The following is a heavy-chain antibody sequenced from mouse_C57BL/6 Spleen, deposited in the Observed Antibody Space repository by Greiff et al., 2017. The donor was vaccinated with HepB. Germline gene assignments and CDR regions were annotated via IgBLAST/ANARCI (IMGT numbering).Heavy chain of an antibody. CDR2: INPDSSTI. CDR3: ASYYDYDGDYFDY. D-gene: IGHD2-4*01. J-gene: IGHJ2*01. CDR1: GVDFSRYW. V-gene: IGHV4-1*01. Sequence: AASGVDFSRYWMSWVRRAPGKGLEWIGEINPDSSTINYAPSLKDKFIISRDNAKNTLYLQMSKVRSEDTALYYCASYYDYDGDYFDYWGQGTTLTVSS.